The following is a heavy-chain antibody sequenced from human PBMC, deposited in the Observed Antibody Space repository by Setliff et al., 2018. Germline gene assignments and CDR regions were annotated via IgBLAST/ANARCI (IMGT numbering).Heavy chain of an antibody. Sequence: PGGSLRLSCVGSGYTFSTYSMDWVRQAPGKGLEWVSSISGSGDITYYADSVKGRFTISRDNSKNTVSLQMNSLRPEDTAVYYCARGGFLYENFWNAPGYMDVWGKGTTVTVSS. CDR3: ARGGFLYENFWNAPGYMDV. CDR1: GYTFSTYS. V-gene: IGHV3-23*01. J-gene: IGHJ6*03. CDR2: ISGSGDIT. D-gene: IGHD3-3*01.